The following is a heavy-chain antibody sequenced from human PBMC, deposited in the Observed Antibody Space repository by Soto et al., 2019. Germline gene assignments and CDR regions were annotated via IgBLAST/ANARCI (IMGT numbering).Heavy chain of an antibody. Sequence: GGSLRLSCAASGFTFSSYAISWVRQAPGKGLEWVSAISGSGGSTYYADSVKGRFTISRDNSKNTLHLQMNSVRAEDTAVYYCAIPYDSSGYYFPFHYWGQGTLVTVSS. CDR3: AIPYDSSGYYFPFHY. CDR2: ISGSGGST. D-gene: IGHD3-22*01. J-gene: IGHJ4*02. CDR1: GFTFSSYA. V-gene: IGHV3-23*01.